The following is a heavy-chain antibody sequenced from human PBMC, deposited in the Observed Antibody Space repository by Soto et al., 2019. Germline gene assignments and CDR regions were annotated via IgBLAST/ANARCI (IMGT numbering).Heavy chain of an antibody. CDR1: GFTFSDYA. V-gene: IGHV3-30*18. J-gene: IGHJ4*02. Sequence: VQLVEAGGGVVQPGRSLRLSCAASGFTFSDYAMHWVRQAPGKGLEWVAVVSHDGRNTHYADSVKGRFTSSRDSSKKTVSLEMTSLRDEDTAVYYCAKGGRQSLVTSDFNYWGQGALVTVSS. D-gene: IGHD6-19*01. CDR2: VSHDGRNT. CDR3: AKGGRQSLVTSDFNY.